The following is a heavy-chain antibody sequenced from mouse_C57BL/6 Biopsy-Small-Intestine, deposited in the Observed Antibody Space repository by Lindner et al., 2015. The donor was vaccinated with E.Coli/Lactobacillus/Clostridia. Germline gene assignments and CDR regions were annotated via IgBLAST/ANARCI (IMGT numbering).Heavy chain of an antibody. V-gene: IGHV14-2*02. CDR2: IIPFLGKV. Sequence: SVKVSCKASGGNFSDYAIIWVRQAPGQGLEWMGGIIPFLGKVKYAQKFQGRVTITADKSTNTGYMELSSLRFEDTAVYYCARGRGYSGYASDYWGQGTLVTVSS. CDR1: GGNFSDYA. D-gene: IGHD1-1*01. CDR3: ARGRGYSGYASDY. J-gene: IGHJ4*01.